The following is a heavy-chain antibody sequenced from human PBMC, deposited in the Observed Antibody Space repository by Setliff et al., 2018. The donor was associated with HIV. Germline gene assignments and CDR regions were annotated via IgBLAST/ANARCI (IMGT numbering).Heavy chain of an antibody. D-gene: IGHD3-22*01. V-gene: IGHV3-15*01. CDR3: TTAPFTIILVEISEGAFDI. J-gene: IGHJ3*02. CDR1: GFTFDNAW. CDR2: MNSKTRGGAP. Sequence: PGGSLRLSCTVSGFTFDNAWMAWVRQAPGEGLERVGHMNSKTRGGAPDYAAPVKGRFTISRDDSKNTVYLQMDSLKTEDTAMYYCTTAPFTIILVEISEGAFDIWGQGTVVTVSS.